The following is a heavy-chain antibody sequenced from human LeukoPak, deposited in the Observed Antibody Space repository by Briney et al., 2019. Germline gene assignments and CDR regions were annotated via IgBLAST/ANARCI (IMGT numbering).Heavy chain of an antibody. CDR1: GYTFTDYF. V-gene: IGHV1-2*02. CDR3: ARDPRVGAHDAFDI. J-gene: IGHJ3*02. Sequence: ASVKVSCKASGYTFTDYFMHWVRQAPGQGLEWMGCINPNSGGTSYAQRFQGRVTMTRDTSIRTAYMELSRLTSDDTAVYYCARDPRVGAHDAFDIWGQGTMVTVSA. D-gene: IGHD1-26*01. CDR2: INPNSGGT.